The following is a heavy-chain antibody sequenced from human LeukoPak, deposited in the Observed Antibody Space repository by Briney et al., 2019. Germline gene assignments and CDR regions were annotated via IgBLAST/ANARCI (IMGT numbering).Heavy chain of an antibody. D-gene: IGHD3-10*01. CDR3: AKDFTHYYGSGSYYND. CDR2: ISGSGGST. CDR1: GFTFSSYA. J-gene: IGHJ4*02. Sequence: GGSLRLSCAASGFTFSSYAMSWVRQAPGKGLEWVSSISGSGGSTYYADSVKGRFTISRDNSKNTLYLQVNSLRAEDTAVYYCAKDFTHYYGSGSYYNDWGQGTLVTVSS. V-gene: IGHV3-23*01.